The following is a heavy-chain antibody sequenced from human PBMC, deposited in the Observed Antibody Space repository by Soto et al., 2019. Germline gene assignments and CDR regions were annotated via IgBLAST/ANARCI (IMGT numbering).Heavy chain of an antibody. J-gene: IGHJ6*02. CDR3: AADRGSSSPNYYYYGMDV. CDR1: GFTFTSSA. CDR2: IVVGSGNT. D-gene: IGHD6-6*01. V-gene: IGHV1-58*01. Sequence: SVKVSCKASGFTFTSSAVQWVRQARGQRLEWIGWIVVGSGNTNYAQKFQERVTITRGMSTSTAYMELSSLRSEDTAVYYCAADRGSSSPNYYYYGMDVWGQGTTVTVSS.